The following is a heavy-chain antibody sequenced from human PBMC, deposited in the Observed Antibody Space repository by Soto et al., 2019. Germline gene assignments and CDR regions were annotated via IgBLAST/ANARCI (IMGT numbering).Heavy chain of an antibody. Sequence: GGSLRLSCAGSGLTFRNDWLSWVRQAPGKGLEWVANINQDGSERYYVDSVRGRFTISRDNVENSLYLQLNSLRPEDMAVYYCAVYGYGVSAAAYWGQGTLVTVS. D-gene: IGHD4-17*01. V-gene: IGHV3-7*03. CDR2: INQDGSER. J-gene: IGHJ4*02. CDR1: GLTFRNDW. CDR3: AVYGYGVSAAAY.